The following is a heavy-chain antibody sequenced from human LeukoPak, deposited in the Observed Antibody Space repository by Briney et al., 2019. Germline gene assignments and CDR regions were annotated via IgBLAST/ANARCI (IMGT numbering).Heavy chain of an antibody. CDR3: ARDPGVVAATDWFDP. V-gene: IGHV3-21*01. Sequence: GGSLRLSCAASGFTFSSYSMHWVRQAPGKGLEWVSSISSSSSYIYYADSVKGRFTISRDNAKNSLYLQMNSLRAEDTAVYYCARDPGVVAATDWFDPWGQGTLVTVSS. CDR2: ISSSSSYI. CDR1: GFTFSSYS. J-gene: IGHJ5*02. D-gene: IGHD2-15*01.